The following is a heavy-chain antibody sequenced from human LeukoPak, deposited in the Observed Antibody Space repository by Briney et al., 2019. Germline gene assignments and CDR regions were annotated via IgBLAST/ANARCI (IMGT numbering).Heavy chain of an antibody. D-gene: IGHD1-26*01. CDR1: GYTFTSYG. V-gene: IGHV1-18*01. Sequence: ASVKVSCKASGYTFTSYGVSWVRQAPGQSLEWLGWISAYNGNTYYAENFQARVTMTRDMSTSADYMELSSLRSEDTAIYYCARDNSVGDNAWWFDPWGQGTLVTVSS. CDR3: ARDNSVGDNAWWFDP. J-gene: IGHJ5*02. CDR2: ISAYNGNT.